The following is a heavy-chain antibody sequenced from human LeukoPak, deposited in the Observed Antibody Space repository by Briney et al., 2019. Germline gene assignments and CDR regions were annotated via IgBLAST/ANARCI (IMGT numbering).Heavy chain of an antibody. V-gene: IGHV3-9*01. Sequence: GRSLRLACAASGFTFDDYSMHWVRQAPGKGLEWVAGISWHSRSIGYADSVKGRFTISRDNAKNSVSLQMNSLRTEDTALYYCTKDLSSQWFTDIRHYGMNVWGQGTTVAVSS. CDR1: GFTFDDYS. J-gene: IGHJ6*02. D-gene: IGHD3-22*01. CDR2: ISWHSRSI. CDR3: TKDLSSQWFTDIRHYGMNV.